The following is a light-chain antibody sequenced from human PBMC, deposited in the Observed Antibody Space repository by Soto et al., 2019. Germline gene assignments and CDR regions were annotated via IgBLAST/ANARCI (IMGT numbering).Light chain of an antibody. CDR1: QSVSNNY. J-gene: IGKJ1*01. Sequence: EIVLTQSPGTLSLSPGERATLSCRASQSVSNNYLGWYQQKPGQAPRLLVYGASRRATGIPDRFSGSGSGTEFTLTISGLEAEDFAVYYCQQYGNSLPWTFGQGTKVEIK. V-gene: IGKV3-20*01. CDR2: GAS. CDR3: QQYGNSLPWT.